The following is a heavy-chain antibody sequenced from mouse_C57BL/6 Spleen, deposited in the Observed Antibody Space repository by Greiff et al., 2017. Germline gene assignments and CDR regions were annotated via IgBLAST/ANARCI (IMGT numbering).Heavy chain of an antibody. D-gene: IGHD2-5*01. Sequence: EVQLQQSGPELVKPGDSVKISCKASGYSFTGYFMNWVMQSHGKSLEWIGRINPYNGDTYYNQKFKGKATLTVDKSSSTAHMELRSLTSEDSAVYYCAEGSNSYAMDYWGQGTSVTVSS. CDR1: GYSFTGYF. J-gene: IGHJ4*01. CDR3: AEGSNSYAMDY. CDR2: INPYNGDT. V-gene: IGHV1-20*01.